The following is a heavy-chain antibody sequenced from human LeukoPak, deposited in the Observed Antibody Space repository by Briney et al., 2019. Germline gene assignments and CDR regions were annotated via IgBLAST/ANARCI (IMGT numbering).Heavy chain of an antibody. V-gene: IGHV3-7*01. CDR1: GFTFSSYA. J-gene: IGHJ6*03. D-gene: IGHD2-8*01. Sequence: PGGSLRLSCAASGFTFSSYAMSWVRQAPGKGLEWVANIKQDGSEKYYVDSVKGRFTISRDNAKNSLYLQMNSLRAEDTAVYYCARVTNYYYYYYMDVWGKGTTVTVSS. CDR2: IKQDGSEK. CDR3: ARVTNYYYYYYMDV.